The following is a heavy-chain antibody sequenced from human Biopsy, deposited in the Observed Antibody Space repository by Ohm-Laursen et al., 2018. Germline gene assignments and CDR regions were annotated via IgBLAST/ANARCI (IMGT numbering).Heavy chain of an antibody. Sequence: TLSLTWPVSGGSISSDYWSWIRQTPGKGPEWIGYIYYSGSTNYNPSLKSRVTISVDTSKNQFSLRLNSVTAADTAVYYCARATNSTGWPYYYFYGMDVWGQGTTVTVSS. D-gene: IGHD2/OR15-2a*01. CDR1: GGSISSDY. V-gene: IGHV4-59*01. J-gene: IGHJ6*02. CDR2: IYYSGST. CDR3: ARATNSTGWPYYYFYGMDV.